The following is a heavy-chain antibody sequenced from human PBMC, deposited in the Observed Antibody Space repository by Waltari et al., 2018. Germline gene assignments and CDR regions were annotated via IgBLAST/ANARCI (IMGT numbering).Heavy chain of an antibody. J-gene: IGHJ4*02. CDR3: ARVGDFWSGYDY. CDR1: GFTFSSYA. D-gene: IGHD3-3*01. CDR2: ISYDGSNK. V-gene: IGHV3-30-3*01. Sequence: QVQLVESGGGVVQPGRSLRLSCAASGFTFSSYAMHWVRQAPGKGLGWVAVISYDGSNKYYADSVKGRFTISRDNSKNTLYLQMNSLRAEDTAVYYCARVGDFWSGYDYWGQGTLVTVSS.